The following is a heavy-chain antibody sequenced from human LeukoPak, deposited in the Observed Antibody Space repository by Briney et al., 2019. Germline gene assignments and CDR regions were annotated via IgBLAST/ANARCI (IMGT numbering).Heavy chain of an antibody. CDR2: VYNNGNT. V-gene: IGHV4-59*11. Sequence: SETLSLTCTVSGGSITGHYWTWIRQSPGKGLEWIGFVYNNGNTNYNSSLQSRVTMSVDTSTNQLSLKMTSVTAADTAIYYCARVFRGVVTSNWFDPWGQGTLVTVSS. J-gene: IGHJ5*02. D-gene: IGHD2-21*02. CDR1: GGSITGHY. CDR3: ARVFRGVVTSNWFDP.